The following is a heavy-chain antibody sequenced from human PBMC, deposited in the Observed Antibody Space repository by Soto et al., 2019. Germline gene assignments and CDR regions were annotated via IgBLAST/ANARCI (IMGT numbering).Heavy chain of an antibody. J-gene: IGHJ5*02. CDR1: GFTFSSYS. Sequence: PGGSLRLACAASGFTFSSYSMNWVRQAPGKGLEWVSSISTTSSYIYYADSVKGRFTISRDNAKSSLYLQMNSLRAEDTAVYYCASPNWFDPWGQGTLVTVSS. CDR3: ASPNWFDP. V-gene: IGHV3-21*01. CDR2: ISTTSSYI.